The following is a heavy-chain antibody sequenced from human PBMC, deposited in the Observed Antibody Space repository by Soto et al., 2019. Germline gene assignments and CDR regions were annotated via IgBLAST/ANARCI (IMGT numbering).Heavy chain of an antibody. J-gene: IGHJ1*01. V-gene: IGHV4-39*01. CDR2: IYYSGST. CDR3: ASQNPVDYYDTTGYFKH. D-gene: IGHD3-22*01. Sequence: SETLSLTCTVSGGSISSSSYYWGWIRQPPGKGLEWIGSIYYSGSTYYNPSLKSRVTISVDTSKNQFSLKLSSVTAADTAVYYCASQNPVDYYDTTGYFKHWGQGTPVPVYS. CDR1: GGSISSSSYY.